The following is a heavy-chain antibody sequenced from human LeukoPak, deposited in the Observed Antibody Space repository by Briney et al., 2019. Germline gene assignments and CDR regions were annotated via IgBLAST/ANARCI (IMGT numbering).Heavy chain of an antibody. J-gene: IGHJ4*02. Sequence: SETLSLTCTVSGASISSYYWSWIRQPPGKGLEWIGYIYYSGGTNYNPSLKSRVTISVDTSKNQFSLKLSSVTAADTAVYYCASENIVVVPAASYFDYWGQGTLVTVSS. V-gene: IGHV4-59*08. CDR1: GASISSYY. CDR3: ASENIVVVPAASYFDY. D-gene: IGHD2-2*01. CDR2: IYYSGGT.